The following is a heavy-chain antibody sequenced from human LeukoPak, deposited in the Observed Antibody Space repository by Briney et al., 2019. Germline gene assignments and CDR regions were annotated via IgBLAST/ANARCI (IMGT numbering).Heavy chain of an antibody. CDR1: GFSFSTYG. D-gene: IGHD6-13*01. CDR3: ARGGSSSWYFDY. CDR2: IWYDGSNK. Sequence: QAGGSLRLSCAASGFSFSTYGMDWVRQAPGKGLEWLAVIWYDGSNKYYADSVKGRFTISRDNSKNTLFLQMNNLRDEDTAVYYCARGGSSSWYFDYWGQGTLVTVSS. J-gene: IGHJ4*02. V-gene: IGHV3-33*01.